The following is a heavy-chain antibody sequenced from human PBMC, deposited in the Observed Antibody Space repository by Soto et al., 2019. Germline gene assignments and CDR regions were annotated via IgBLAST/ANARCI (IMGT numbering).Heavy chain of an antibody. J-gene: IGHJ4*02. V-gene: IGHV3-30-3*01. CDR3: AXGEDFYDTIGYSPVLDY. D-gene: IGHD3-22*01. Sequence: QVQLVESGGGVAQPGRSLRLSCAASGFTFSNYAMHWVRQAPGKGLEWLTVISNDGSSNDFADSVKGRFTXXXXXXKXXXXXXXXXXXXXXXXXXXXAXGEDFYDTIGYSPVLDYWGQGTLVTVXS. CDR2: ISNDGSSN. CDR1: GFTFSNYA.